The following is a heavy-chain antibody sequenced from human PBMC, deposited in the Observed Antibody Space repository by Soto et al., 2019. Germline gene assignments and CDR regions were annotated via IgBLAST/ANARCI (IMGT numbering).Heavy chain of an antibody. CDR2: IYHSGST. Sequence: QVQLQESGPGLVKPSGTLSLTCAVSGGSISSSNWWSWVRQTPGKGLEWLGEIYHSGSTNYNPSLKSRVTISVDKSKSQFSLKLSSVSAADTAVYYCARERAFGESSPGYYYYGMDVWGQGTTVTVSS. D-gene: IGHD3-10*01. CDR3: ARERAFGESSPGYYYYGMDV. J-gene: IGHJ6*02. V-gene: IGHV4-4*02. CDR1: GGSISSSNW.